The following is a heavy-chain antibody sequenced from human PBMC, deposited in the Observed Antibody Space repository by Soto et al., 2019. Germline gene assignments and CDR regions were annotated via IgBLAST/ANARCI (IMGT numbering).Heavy chain of an antibody. V-gene: IGHV4-34*01. J-gene: IGHJ6*02. D-gene: IGHD6-6*01. CDR2: INHSGST. CDR3: ARGPLSIAARYYYYYGMDV. Sequence: LSRTCAAHGGCFSGYYWSWIRQPPGKGPEWIGEINHSGSTNYNPSLKSRVTISVDTSKNQFSLKLSAVTAADTAVYYCARGPLSIAARYYYYYGMDVWGQGTTVTVSS. CDR1: GGCFSGYY.